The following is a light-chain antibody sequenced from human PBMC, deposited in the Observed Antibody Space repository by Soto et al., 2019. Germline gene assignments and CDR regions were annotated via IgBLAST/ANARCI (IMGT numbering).Light chain of an antibody. Sequence: QSALTQPASVSGSPGQSITISCTGTSSDVGGYNYVSWYQQHPGKAPKLMIYDVSNRPSGVSKRFSGSKSGNTASLTISGLQAEDAADYYCSSYTSSSTVVFGGGTKITVL. CDR1: SSDVGGYNY. CDR3: SSYTSSSTVV. CDR2: DVS. J-gene: IGLJ2*01. V-gene: IGLV2-14*01.